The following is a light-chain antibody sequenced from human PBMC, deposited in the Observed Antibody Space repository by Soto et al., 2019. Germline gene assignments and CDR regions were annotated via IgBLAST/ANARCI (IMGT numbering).Light chain of an antibody. J-gene: IGKJ4*01. CDR2: GAS. CDR3: LQHNTYPLS. CDR1: QGISHY. Sequence: DIQMTQSPSAMSASVGDRVTITCRASQGISHYLAWFQQRPGKVPKRLIYGASTLESGVPSRFSGSGSGTEFTLTISSLQPEDFATYYCLQHNTYPLSFGGGTKV. V-gene: IGKV1-17*03.